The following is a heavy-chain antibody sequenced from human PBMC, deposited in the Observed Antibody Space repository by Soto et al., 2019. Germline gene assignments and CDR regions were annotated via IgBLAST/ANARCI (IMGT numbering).Heavy chain of an antibody. CDR2: ISGSGGST. V-gene: IGHV3-23*01. CDR1: GFTFSNYV. D-gene: IGHD3-3*01. Sequence: GGSLRLSCAASGFTFSNYVMSWVRQAPGKGLEWVSAISGSGGSTYSADSVKGRFTISRDNSKNTLYLQMDGLRAEDTAVYYCAKGNNLEWFLSRFAYWGHGTLVTVAS. J-gene: IGHJ4*01. CDR3: AKGNNLEWFLSRFAY.